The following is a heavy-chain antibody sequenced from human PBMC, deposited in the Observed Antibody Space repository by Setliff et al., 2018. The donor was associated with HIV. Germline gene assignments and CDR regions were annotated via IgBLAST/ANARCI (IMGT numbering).Heavy chain of an antibody. D-gene: IGHD2-21*01. CDR3: ARRDCGNGCYSSADH. CDR2: IRFDGYNK. J-gene: IGHJ4*02. Sequence: GGSLRLSCAASGFTFSNYGMNWVRQAPGKGLEWVAFIRFDGYNKYYADSVKGRFTISRDNSKNTLYLQMNSLGADDRAVYYCARRDCGNGCYSSADHWGLGTLVTVSS. CDR1: GFTFSNYG. V-gene: IGHV3-30*02.